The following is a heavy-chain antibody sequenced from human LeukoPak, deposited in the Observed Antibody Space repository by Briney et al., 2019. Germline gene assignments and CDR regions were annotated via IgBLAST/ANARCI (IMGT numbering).Heavy chain of an antibody. CDR2: LNSVGTT. CDR1: GFTVSSDY. D-gene: IGHD2-15*01. V-gene: IGHV3-66*01. Sequence: GSLRLSCAASGFTVSSDYMTWVRQAPGQGLEWVSLLNSVGTTYYTESVKGRFTISRDNSNNTLYLQMNSLRADDTALYYCARAYSYAFHVWGQGTMVTVSS. J-gene: IGHJ3*01. CDR3: ARAYSYAFHV.